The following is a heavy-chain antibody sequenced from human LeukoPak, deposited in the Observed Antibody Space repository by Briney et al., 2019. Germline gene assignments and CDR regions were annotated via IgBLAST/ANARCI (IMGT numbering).Heavy chain of an antibody. D-gene: IGHD6-19*01. V-gene: IGHV1-2*02. CDR3: AREILYGLVLGNFDY. CDR1: GYTFTGYY. CDR2: INPNSGGT. J-gene: IGHJ4*02. Sequence: ASVKVSCKASGYTFTGYYMHWVRQAPGQGLEWMGWINPNSGGTNYAQKFQGRVTMTRDTSISTAYMELSRLRSDDTAVYYCAREILYGLVLGNFDYWGQGTLVIVSS.